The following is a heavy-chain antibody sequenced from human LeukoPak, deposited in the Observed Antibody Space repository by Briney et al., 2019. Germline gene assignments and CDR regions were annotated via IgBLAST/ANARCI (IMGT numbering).Heavy chain of an antibody. D-gene: IGHD1-26*01. V-gene: IGHV3-74*01. Sequence: GGSLRLSCAASGFTFSSNWVHWVRRAPGKGLVWVSRIKGDGSSTSYADSVKGRFTISRDNAKNTLFLQMNSLRAEDTAVYYCVRDGVGAPPFDYWGQGALVTVSS. CDR3: VRDGVGAPPFDY. J-gene: IGHJ4*02. CDR2: IKGDGSST. CDR1: GFTFSSNW.